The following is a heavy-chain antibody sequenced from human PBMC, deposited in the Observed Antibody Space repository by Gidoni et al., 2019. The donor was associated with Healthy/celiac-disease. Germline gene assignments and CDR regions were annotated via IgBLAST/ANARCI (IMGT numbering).Heavy chain of an antibody. D-gene: IGHD6-19*01. V-gene: IGHV3-30-3*01. CDR1: GFTFSSYA. Sequence: QVQLVESGGGVVQPGRSLRLSCSASGFTFSSYAMHWVRQAPGKGLEWVAVISYDGSNKYYADSVKGRFTISRDNSKNTLYLQMNSLRAEDTAVYYCARDSRGYSSGPDVWYFDYWGQGTLVTVSS. J-gene: IGHJ4*02. CDR2: ISYDGSNK. CDR3: ARDSRGYSSGPDVWYFDY.